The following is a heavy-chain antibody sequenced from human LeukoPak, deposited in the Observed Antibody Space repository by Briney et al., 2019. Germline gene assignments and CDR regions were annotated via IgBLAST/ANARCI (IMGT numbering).Heavy chain of an antibody. D-gene: IGHD3-9*01. CDR2: IGGRGGGT. Sequence: GGSLRLSCAASGFTFSNYAMSWVRQAPGKGLEWVSAIGGRGGGTYYADSVKGRFTVSRDNSKNTLYLQMNSLRAEDTAVYYCAKWGDYDILAGYYDFDYWGQGTLVTVSS. V-gene: IGHV3-23*01. CDR3: AKWGDYDILAGYYDFDY. J-gene: IGHJ4*02. CDR1: GFTFSNYA.